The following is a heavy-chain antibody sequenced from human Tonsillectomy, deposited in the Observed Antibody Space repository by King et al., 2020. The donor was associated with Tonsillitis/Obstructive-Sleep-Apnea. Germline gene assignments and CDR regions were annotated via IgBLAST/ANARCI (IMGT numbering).Heavy chain of an antibody. CDR3: ARHVRYCSGGSCFMTGFDY. D-gene: IGHD2-15*01. J-gene: IGHJ4*02. CDR1: GGSISSSSYY. CDR2: IYYSGST. Sequence: LQLQESGPGLVKPSETLSLTCTVSGGSISSSSYYWGWFRQPPGKGLEWIGSIYYSGSTYYNPSLKSRVTISVDTSKNQFSLKLSSVTAADTAVYYCARHVRYCSGGSCFMTGFDYWGQGTLVTVSS. V-gene: IGHV4-39*01.